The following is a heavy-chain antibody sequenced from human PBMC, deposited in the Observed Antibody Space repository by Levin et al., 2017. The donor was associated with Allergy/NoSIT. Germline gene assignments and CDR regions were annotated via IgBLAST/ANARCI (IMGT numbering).Heavy chain of an antibody. D-gene: IGHD2-15*01. Sequence: GGSLRLSCAASGFTFSSYSMNWVRQAPGKGLEWVSYISSSSSTIYYADSVKGRFTISRDNAKNSLYLQMNSLRDEDTAVYYCARDTVVVADYYYYGMDVWGQGTTVTVSS. CDR3: ARDTVVVADYYYYGMDV. CDR2: ISSSSSTI. CDR1: GFTFSSYS. J-gene: IGHJ6*02. V-gene: IGHV3-48*02.